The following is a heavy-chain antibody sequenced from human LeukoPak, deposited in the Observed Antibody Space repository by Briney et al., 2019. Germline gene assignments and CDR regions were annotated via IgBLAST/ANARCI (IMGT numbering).Heavy chain of an antibody. V-gene: IGHV1-2*02. CDR2: INPNSGGT. CDR3: ARDPSYSGSYFDY. Sequence: APVKVSCKASGYTFTGYYMHWVRQAPGQGLEWMGWINPNSGGTNYAQKFQGRVTMTRDTSISTAYMELSRLRSDDTAVYYCARDPSYSGSYFDYWGQGTLVTVSS. D-gene: IGHD1-26*01. J-gene: IGHJ4*02. CDR1: GYTFTGYY.